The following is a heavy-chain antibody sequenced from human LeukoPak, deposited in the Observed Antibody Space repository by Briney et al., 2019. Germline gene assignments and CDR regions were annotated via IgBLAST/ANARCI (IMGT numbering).Heavy chain of an antibody. CDR1: GFTVSSNY. Sequence: GGSLRLSCAASGFTVSSNYMSWVRQAPGKGLEWVSVIYSGGSIYYADSVKGRFTISRDNSKNTLYLQMNSLRAEDTAVYYCARGRYGYGRGGTFDYWGQGTLVTVSS. V-gene: IGHV3-66*01. CDR2: IYSGGSI. CDR3: ARGRYGYGRGGTFDY. J-gene: IGHJ4*02. D-gene: IGHD5-18*01.